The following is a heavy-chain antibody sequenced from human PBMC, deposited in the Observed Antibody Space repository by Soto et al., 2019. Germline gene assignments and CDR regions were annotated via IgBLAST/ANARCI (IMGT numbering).Heavy chain of an antibody. D-gene: IGHD2-2*01. CDR1: GDSISSYY. V-gene: IGHV4-59*08. CDR2: IYYSGST. Sequence: PSETLSLTCAASGDSISSYYWSWIRQPPGKGLEWIGYIYYSGSTNYNPSLKSRVTISVDTSKNQFSLKLSSVTAADTAVYYCARLSSRMAPTPALLDYWGQGTLVTVSS. CDR3: ARLSSRMAPTPALLDY. J-gene: IGHJ4*02.